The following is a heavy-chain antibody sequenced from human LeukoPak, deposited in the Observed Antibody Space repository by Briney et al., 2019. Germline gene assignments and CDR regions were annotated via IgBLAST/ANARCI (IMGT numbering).Heavy chain of an antibody. CDR2: IKQDGSEK. J-gene: IGHJ1*01. V-gene: IGHV3-7*01. CDR3: ARGRVDYGDYGVVKH. CDR1: GFTFSSYW. D-gene: IGHD4-17*01. Sequence: GWSLRLSCAASGFTFSSYWMSWVRQAPGKGLEWVANIKQDGSEKYYVDSVKGRFTISRDNAKNSLYLQMNSLRAEDTAVYYCARGRVDYGDYGVVKHWGQGTLVTVSS.